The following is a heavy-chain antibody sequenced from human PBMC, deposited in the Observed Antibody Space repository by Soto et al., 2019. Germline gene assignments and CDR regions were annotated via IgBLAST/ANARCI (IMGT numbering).Heavy chain of an antibody. D-gene: IGHD5-12*01. Sequence: GGSLRLSCVASGFTFSTYWMSWVRQDPGKGLEWVANIKGDGSENYYVDSVKGRFTISRDNAKNSLYLQMNSLRADDTAVYYCARDVGLLSGYDYYYYGMDVWGQGTTVTVSS. CDR3: ARDVGLLSGYDYYYYGMDV. V-gene: IGHV3-7*01. CDR1: GFTFSTYW. CDR2: IKGDGSEN. J-gene: IGHJ6*02.